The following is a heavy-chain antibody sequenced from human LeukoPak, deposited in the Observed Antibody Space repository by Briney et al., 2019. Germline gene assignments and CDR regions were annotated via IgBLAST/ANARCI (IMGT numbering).Heavy chain of an antibody. CDR3: ARGSGSILYYYYMDV. CDR2: IYAGGNT. CDR1: GFTFSDSY. J-gene: IGHJ6*03. D-gene: IGHD3-10*01. V-gene: IGHV3-53*01. Sequence: GGSLRLSCAASGFTFSDSYMSWIRQAPGKGLEWVSVIYAGGNTYYADSVKGRFTISRDNSKNTLYLQMNSLRAEDTAVYYCARGSGSILYYYYMDVWGKGTTVTISS.